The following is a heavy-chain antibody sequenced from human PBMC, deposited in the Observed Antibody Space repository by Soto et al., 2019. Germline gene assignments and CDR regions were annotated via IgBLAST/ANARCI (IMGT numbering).Heavy chain of an antibody. Sequence: PSETLSLTCAVYGGSFSGYYWSGIRQPPGKGLEWIGEINHSGSTNYNPSLKSRVTISVDTSKNQFSLKLSSVTAADTAVYYCARRDTIVVDYWGQGTLGTVSS. CDR3: ARRDTIVVDY. D-gene: IGHD3-9*01. V-gene: IGHV4-34*01. J-gene: IGHJ4*02. CDR2: INHSGST. CDR1: GGSFSGYY.